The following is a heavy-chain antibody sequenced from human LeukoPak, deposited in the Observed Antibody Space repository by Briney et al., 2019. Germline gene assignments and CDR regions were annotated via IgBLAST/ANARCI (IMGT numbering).Heavy chain of an antibody. CDR3: ARSRANSHAFDI. D-gene: IGHD4/OR15-4a*01. Sequence: GGSLRLSCVASGFTFSSYGMHWVRHAPGKGLEWVAVISYDGSNKYYADSVKGRFTISRDNSENTLYLQMNSLRAEDTAVYYCARSRANSHAFDIWGQGTMVTVSS. CDR2: ISYDGSNK. V-gene: IGHV3-30*03. CDR1: GFTFSSYG. J-gene: IGHJ3*02.